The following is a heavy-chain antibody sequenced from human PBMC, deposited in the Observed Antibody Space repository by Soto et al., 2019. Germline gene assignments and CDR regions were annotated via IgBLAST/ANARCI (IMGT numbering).Heavy chain of an antibody. Sequence: EVQLVESGGGLVKPGGSLRLSCAASGLTFSNAWMSWVRQAPGKGLEWVGRIKSKTDGGTTDYAAPVKGRFTISRDDSKNTLYLQMNSLKTEDTAVYYCTTWGIAARSNYCYYGMDVWGQGTTVTVSS. CDR3: TTWGIAARSNYCYYGMDV. J-gene: IGHJ6*02. D-gene: IGHD6-6*01. CDR1: GLTFSNAW. CDR2: IKSKTDGGTT. V-gene: IGHV3-15*01.